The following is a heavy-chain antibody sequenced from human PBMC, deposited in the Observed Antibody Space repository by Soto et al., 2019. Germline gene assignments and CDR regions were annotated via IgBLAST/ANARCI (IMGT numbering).Heavy chain of an antibody. CDR1: GFTFSSYG. J-gene: IGHJ4*02. CDR2: ISYDGSNK. Sequence: QVQLVESGGGVVQPGRSLRLSCAASGFTFSSYGMHWVRQAPGKGLEWVAVISYDGSNKYYADSVKGRFTISRDNSKNPLYLQMNSLRAENTAVYYCANGRGITMVRGVLWGQGTLVTVSS. V-gene: IGHV3-30*18. D-gene: IGHD3-10*01. CDR3: ANGRGITMVRGVL.